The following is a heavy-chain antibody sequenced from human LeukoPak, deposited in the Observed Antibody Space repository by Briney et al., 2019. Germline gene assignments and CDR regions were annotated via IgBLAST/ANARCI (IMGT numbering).Heavy chain of an antibody. V-gene: IGHV4-34*01. CDR1: GWTFSGYY. J-gene: IGHJ4*02. CDR2: INHSGTT. Sequence: SETLCLTCAVYGWTFSGYYWSWIRQPPGKGLEWIGEINHSGTTNYNPSLRSRVTISGDTSKNQFYLKMSSLTAEDTAVYYCARGRVWIRYFDYWGQGTLVTVSS. CDR3: ARGRVWIRYFDY. D-gene: IGHD5-12*01.